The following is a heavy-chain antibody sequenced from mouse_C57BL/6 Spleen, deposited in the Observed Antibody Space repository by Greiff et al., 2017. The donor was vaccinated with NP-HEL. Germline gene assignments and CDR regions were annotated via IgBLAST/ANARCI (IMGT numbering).Heavy chain of an antibody. Sequence: EVKLVESGGGLVQPGGSLKLSCAASGFTFSDYYMYWVRQTPEKRLEWVAYISNGGGSTYYPDTVKGRFTISRDNAKNTLYLQMSRLKSEDTAMYYCARQNDFYAMDYWGQGTSVTVSS. CDR3: ARQNDFYAMDY. CDR2: ISNGGGST. CDR1: GFTFSDYY. V-gene: IGHV5-12*01. J-gene: IGHJ4*01.